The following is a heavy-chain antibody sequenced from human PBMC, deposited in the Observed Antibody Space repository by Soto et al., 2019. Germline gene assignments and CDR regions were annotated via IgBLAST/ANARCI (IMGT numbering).Heavy chain of an antibody. CDR2: INPNSGGT. D-gene: IGHD5-18*01. V-gene: IGHV1-2*04. CDR1: GYTFTGYY. Sequence: ASVKVSCKASGYTFTGYYIHWVRQAPGQGLEWMGWINPNSGGTNYGQKFQGWVTMTSDTSITTAYMELSRLSSHDTAVSYCSRVSRKLSPSLGMDVWGQGTTVTVSS. CDR3: SRVSRKLSPSLGMDV. J-gene: IGHJ6*02.